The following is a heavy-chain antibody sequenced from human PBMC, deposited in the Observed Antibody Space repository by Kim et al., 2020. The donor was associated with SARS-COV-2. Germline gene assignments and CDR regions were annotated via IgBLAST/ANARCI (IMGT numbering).Heavy chain of an antibody. J-gene: IGHJ6*02. CDR1: RFTFSNHA. Sequence: GGSLRLSCAASRFTFSNHAMNWVRQAPGKGLEWISTITGTGSHTYYADSVKGRFTISRDNSRNTLFLQLNSLKVDDTAVDYCAKFHDYGDHADMDIWGQG. CDR2: ITGTGSHT. V-gene: IGHV3-23*01. D-gene: IGHD4-17*01. CDR3: AKFHDYGDHADMDI.